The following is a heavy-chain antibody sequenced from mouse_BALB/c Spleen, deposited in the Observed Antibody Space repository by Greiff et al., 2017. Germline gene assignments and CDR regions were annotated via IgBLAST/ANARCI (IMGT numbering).Heavy chain of an antibody. V-gene: IGHV5-6-3*01. Sequence: EVMLVESGGGLVQPGGSLKLSCAASGFTFSSYGMSWVRQTPDKRLELVATINSNGGSTYYPDSVKGRFTISRDNAKNTLYLQMSSLKSEDTAMYYGARDKHYGNYVPFAYWGQGTLVTVSA. D-gene: IGHD2-1*01. CDR3: ARDKHYGNYVPFAY. J-gene: IGHJ3*01. CDR1: GFTFSSYG. CDR2: INSNGGST.